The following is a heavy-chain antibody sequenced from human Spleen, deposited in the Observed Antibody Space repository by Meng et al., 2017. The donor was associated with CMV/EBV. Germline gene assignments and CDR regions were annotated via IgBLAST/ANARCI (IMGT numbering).Heavy chain of an antibody. CDR2: IYTTGAT. CDR1: GCTVSDSY. V-gene: IGHV3-66*02. Sequence: GGSLRLSCAASGCTVSDSYLSWVRQAPGKGLEWVSLIYTTGATYYADTLKRRFTISRDSYKNHLFLQMNSLRPEDTAVYYCARSRRNFDVLSGQFRYYYYGMDVWGQGTTVTVSS. D-gene: IGHD3-3*01. CDR3: ARSRRNFDVLSGQFRYYYYGMDV. J-gene: IGHJ6*02.